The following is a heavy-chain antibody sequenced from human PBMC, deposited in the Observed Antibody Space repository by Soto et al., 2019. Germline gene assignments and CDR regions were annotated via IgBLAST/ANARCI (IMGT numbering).Heavy chain of an antibody. J-gene: IGHJ4*02. D-gene: IGHD3-22*01. CDR1: GRSISSGCYS. V-gene: IGHV4-30-2*01. CDR2: IYHSGST. Sequence: SETRSLTCTVSGRSISSGCYSWSWIRQPPGKGLEWIGYIYHSGSTYYNPSLKSRVTISVDRSKNQFCLKLSSVTAADTAVYNCARDDSSGDYFDYWGQGTLVTVSS. CDR3: ARDDSSGDYFDY.